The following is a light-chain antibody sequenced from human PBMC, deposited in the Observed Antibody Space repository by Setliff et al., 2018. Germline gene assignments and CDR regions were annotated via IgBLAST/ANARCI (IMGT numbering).Light chain of an antibody. Sequence: QSVLTQPASVSGSPGQSITISCSGTSSDVGSYDLVSWYQQHPGKAPKLIIYGVSDRPSGVSSRLSGSKSGNTAYLTISGLQTEDEAEYYCNAYASDTTYVFGSGTRSPS. V-gene: IGLV2-14*03. J-gene: IGLJ1*01. CDR3: NAYASDTTYV. CDR2: GVS. CDR1: SSDVGSYDL.